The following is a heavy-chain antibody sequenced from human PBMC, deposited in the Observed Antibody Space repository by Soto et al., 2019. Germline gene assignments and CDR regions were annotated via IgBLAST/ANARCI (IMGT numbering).Heavy chain of an antibody. Sequence: PSETLSLTCTVSGGSISSSSYYWGWIRQPPGKGLEWIGSIYYSGSTYYNPSLKSRVTISVDTSKNQFSLKLSSVTAADTAVYYCARHCGYCSSTSCPPNWFDPWGQGTLVTVS. CDR3: ARHCGYCSSTSCPPNWFDP. CDR1: GGSISSSSYY. D-gene: IGHD2-2*03. J-gene: IGHJ5*02. V-gene: IGHV4-39*01. CDR2: IYYSGST.